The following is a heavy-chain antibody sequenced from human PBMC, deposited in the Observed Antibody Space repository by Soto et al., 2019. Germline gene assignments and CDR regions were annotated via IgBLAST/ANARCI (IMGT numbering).Heavy chain of an antibody. D-gene: IGHD1-26*01. CDR1: GYTLTTFF. V-gene: IGHV1-46*01. Sequence: QVQLVQSGAEVKKPGASVKVSCKASGYTLTTFFMHWVRQAPGQGLVWLAVINPGYPAGSSTTYAQKFQVSVTMTTDTSTRTVYMELGRLRSDDTSVYYWAREAIVAGATAGVHVWGQGTTVTVSS. J-gene: IGHJ6*02. CDR3: AREAIVAGATAGVHV. CDR2: INPGYPAGSST.